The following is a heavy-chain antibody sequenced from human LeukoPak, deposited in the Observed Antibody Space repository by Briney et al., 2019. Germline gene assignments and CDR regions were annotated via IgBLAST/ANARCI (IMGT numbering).Heavy chain of an antibody. CDR1: GFTFDDYA. V-gene: IGHV3-9*01. J-gene: IGHJ3*02. Sequence: PGRSLRLSCAASGFTFDDYAMHWVRQAPGKGLEWVSGISWNSGSIGYADSVKGRFTISRDNAKNSLYLQMNSLRAEDTALCYCAKAGLLPDAFDIWGQGTMVTVSS. CDR2: ISWNSGSI. D-gene: IGHD3-22*01. CDR3: AKAGLLPDAFDI.